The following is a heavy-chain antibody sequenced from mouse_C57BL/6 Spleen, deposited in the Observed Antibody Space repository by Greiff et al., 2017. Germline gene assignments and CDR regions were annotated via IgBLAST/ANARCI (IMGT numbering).Heavy chain of an antibody. CDR3: AREGDLYYGRAGAMDY. V-gene: IGHV1-72*01. CDR2: IDPNSGGT. D-gene: IGHD1-1*01. J-gene: IGHJ4*01. Sequence: QVQLQQSGAELVKPGASVKLSCKASGYTFTSYWMHWVKQRPGRGLEWIGRIDPNSGGTKYNEKFKSKATLTVDKPSSTAYMQLSSLTSEDSAVYYCAREGDLYYGRAGAMDYWGQGTSVTVSS. CDR1: GYTFTSYW.